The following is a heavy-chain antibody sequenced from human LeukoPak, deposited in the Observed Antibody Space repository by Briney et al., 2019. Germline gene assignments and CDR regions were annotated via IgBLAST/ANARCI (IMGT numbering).Heavy chain of an antibody. CDR3: AKHQWPAYYYYGMDV. J-gene: IGHJ6*02. V-gene: IGHV3-23*01. CDR1: GFTFSRYA. CDR2: ISGSGGST. Sequence: GGSLRLSCAASGFTFSRYAMSWVRQAPGKGLEWVSAISGSGGSTYYADSVKGRFTISRDNSKNTLYLQMNSLRAEDTAVYYCAKHQWPAYYYYGMDVWGQGTTVTVSS. D-gene: IGHD6-19*01.